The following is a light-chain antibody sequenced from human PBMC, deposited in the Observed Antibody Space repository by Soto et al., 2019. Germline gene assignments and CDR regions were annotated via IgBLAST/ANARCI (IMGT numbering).Light chain of an antibody. CDR1: QSVRGN. Sequence: EIVMSQSPATLSVSTGERATLSCRASQSVRGNLAWYQQRPDQSPRLLIYGTSSRATGIPDRFSGSGSGTDFTLTISRLDPEDFAVYYCQQYGSSPWTFGQGTKVDIK. CDR3: QQYGSSPWT. CDR2: GTS. J-gene: IGKJ1*01. V-gene: IGKV3-20*01.